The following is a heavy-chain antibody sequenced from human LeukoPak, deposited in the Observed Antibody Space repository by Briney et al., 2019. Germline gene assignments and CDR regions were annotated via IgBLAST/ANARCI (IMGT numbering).Heavy chain of an antibody. Sequence: ASVKVSCKASGYTFSNYYVHWVRQAPGQGLEWMGVINPSGGSTNYTQKFQGRVTMTRDTSTSTGYMEMSSLRSEDTAVYYCARDSTVTTFRGCVDPWGQGTLVTVSS. CDR1: GYTFSNYY. D-gene: IGHD4-17*01. CDR3: ARDSTVTTFRGCVDP. CDR2: INPSGGST. V-gene: IGHV1-46*01. J-gene: IGHJ5*02.